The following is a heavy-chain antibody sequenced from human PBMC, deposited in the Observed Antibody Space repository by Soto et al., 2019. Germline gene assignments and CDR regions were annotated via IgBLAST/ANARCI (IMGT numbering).Heavy chain of an antibody. CDR2: ISYDGSNK. J-gene: IGHJ6*02. CDR1: GFTFSSYA. Sequence: GGSLRLSCAASGFTFSSYAMHWVRQAPGKGLEWVAVISYDGSNKYYADSVKGRFTISRDNSKNTLYLQMNSLRAEDTAVYYCARGGPNYYYYGMDVWGQGTTVTVSS. CDR3: ARGGPNYYYYGMDV. V-gene: IGHV3-30-3*01.